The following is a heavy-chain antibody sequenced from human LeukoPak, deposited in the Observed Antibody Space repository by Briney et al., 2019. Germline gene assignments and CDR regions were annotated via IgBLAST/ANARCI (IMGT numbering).Heavy chain of an antibody. J-gene: IGHJ4*02. CDR3: ARDGDWAFDY. V-gene: IGHV4-39*02. Sequence: SETLSLTCTVSGGSISSSSYYWGWIRQPPGKGLEWIGSIYYSGSTYYNPSLKSRVTISVDTSKNQFSLKLSSVTAADTAVYYCARDGDWAFDYWGQGTLVTVSS. CDR2: IYYSGST. CDR1: GGSISSSSYY. D-gene: IGHD3/OR15-3a*01.